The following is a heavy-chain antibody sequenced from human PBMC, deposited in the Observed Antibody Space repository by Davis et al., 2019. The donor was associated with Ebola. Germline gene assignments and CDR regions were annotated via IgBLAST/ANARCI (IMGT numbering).Heavy chain of an antibody. V-gene: IGHV3-21*05. Sequence: PGGSLRLSCAASGFTFDDYDMNWVRQAPGKGLEWVSYISSSSSYIYYADSVKGRFTFSRDNAKHSLYLQMNSLRVEDTAVYYCARVGNYYYYMDVWGKGTTVTVSS. CDR2: ISSSSSYI. J-gene: IGHJ6*03. CDR3: ARVGNYYYYMDV. D-gene: IGHD7-27*01. CDR1: GFTFDDYD.